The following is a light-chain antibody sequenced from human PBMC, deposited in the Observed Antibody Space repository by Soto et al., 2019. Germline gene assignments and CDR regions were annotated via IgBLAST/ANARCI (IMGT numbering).Light chain of an antibody. J-gene: IGLJ2*01. CDR1: SSNIGAGYD. CDR3: QSYDSSLSGGVV. V-gene: IGLV1-40*01. Sequence: QSVLTQPPSVSGAPGQRVTISCTGSSSNIGAGYDVHWYQQLPETAPKLLIYGNNNRPSGVPDRFSASKSGTSASLAITGLQAEDEADYYCQSYDSSLSGGVVFGGGTKLTVL. CDR2: GNN.